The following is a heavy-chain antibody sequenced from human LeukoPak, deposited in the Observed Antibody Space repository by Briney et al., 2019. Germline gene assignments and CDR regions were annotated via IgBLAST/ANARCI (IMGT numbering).Heavy chain of an antibody. J-gene: IGHJ4*02. CDR3: AKSSYVVVVPAAYFDY. Sequence: GGSLRLSCAASGFTFSSYAMSLVRQAPGKGLEWVSAISGSGGSTYYADSVKGRFTISRDNSKNTLYLQMNSLRAEDTAVYYCAKSSYVVVVPAAYFDYWGQGTLVTVSS. V-gene: IGHV3-23*01. CDR1: GFTFSSYA. CDR2: ISGSGGST. D-gene: IGHD2-2*01.